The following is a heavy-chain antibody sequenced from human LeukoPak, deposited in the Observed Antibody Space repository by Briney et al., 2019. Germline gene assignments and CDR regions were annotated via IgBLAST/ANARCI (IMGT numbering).Heavy chain of an antibody. V-gene: IGHV3-53*01. D-gene: IGHD1-26*01. J-gene: IGHJ4*02. CDR3: ARVSYWEHFFDH. CDR1: GFTASSNY. Sequence: PGGSLRLSCAASGFTASSNYMSWVRQAPGKGLEWVSVIYSGGSTYYADSVKGRFTISRDNSRNTLYLQMNSLRAEDTAVYYCARVSYWEHFFDHWGQGTLVTVSS. CDR2: IYSGGST.